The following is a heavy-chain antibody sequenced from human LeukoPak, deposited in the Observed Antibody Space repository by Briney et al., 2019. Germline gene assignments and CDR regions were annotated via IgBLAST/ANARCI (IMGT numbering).Heavy chain of an antibody. J-gene: IGHJ6*03. CDR1: GGSFSGYY. CDR2: INHSGST. D-gene: IGHD3-3*01. Sequence: SETLSLTCAVYGGSFSGYYWSWIRQPPGKGLEWIGEINHSGSTNYNPSLKSRVTISVDTSKNQFSLKLSSVTAAYTAVYYCARGPYYDFWSGYHIYYYYYMDVWGKGTTVTVSS. V-gene: IGHV4-34*01. CDR3: ARGPYYDFWSGYHIYYYYYMDV.